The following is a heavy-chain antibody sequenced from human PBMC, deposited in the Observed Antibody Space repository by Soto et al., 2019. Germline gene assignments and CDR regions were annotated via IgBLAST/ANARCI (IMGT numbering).Heavy chain of an antibody. V-gene: IGHV3-7*01. J-gene: IGHJ4*02. D-gene: IGHD3-16*02. Sequence: EVQLVESGGGLVQPGGSLRVSCAASGFTFSRFWLSCVRQAPGKGLEWVANIKEDGNVKYYVDSVRGRFTISRDNAKNSLYLQMDSLRAEATAVYYCARAYYHHLWWSYRFDYGGQGNLVTVSS. CDR3: ARAYYHHLWWSYRFDY. CDR2: IKEDGNVK. CDR1: GFTFSRFW.